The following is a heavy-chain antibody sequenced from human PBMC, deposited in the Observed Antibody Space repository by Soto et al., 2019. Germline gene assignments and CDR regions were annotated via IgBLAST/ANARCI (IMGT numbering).Heavy chain of an antibody. D-gene: IGHD6-13*01. CDR1: GYTFTGYY. V-gene: IGHV1-2*04. Sequence: ASVKVSCKASGYTFTGYYMHWVRQAPGQGLEWMGWINPNSGGTNYAQKFQGWVTMTRDTSISTAYMELSRLRSDDTAVYYCARTAAGLNYYYYGMDVWGQGTTVTVS. J-gene: IGHJ6*02. CDR2: INPNSGGT. CDR3: ARTAAGLNYYYYGMDV.